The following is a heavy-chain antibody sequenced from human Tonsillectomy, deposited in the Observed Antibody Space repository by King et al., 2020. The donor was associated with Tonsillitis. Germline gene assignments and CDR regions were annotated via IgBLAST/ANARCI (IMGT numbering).Heavy chain of an antibody. D-gene: IGHD3-22*01. J-gene: IGHJ4*02. CDR3: ARGYYYDSSGYDY. CDR2: IYYSGST. CDR1: GGSISSSSYY. Sequence: QLQESGPGLVKPSETLSLTCTVSGGSISSSSYYWGWIRQPPGKGLEWIGSIYYSGSTYYNPSLKSRVTISVDTSKNQFSLKLSSVTAADTAVYYCARGYYYDSSGYDYWGQGTLVTVSS. V-gene: IGHV4-39*01.